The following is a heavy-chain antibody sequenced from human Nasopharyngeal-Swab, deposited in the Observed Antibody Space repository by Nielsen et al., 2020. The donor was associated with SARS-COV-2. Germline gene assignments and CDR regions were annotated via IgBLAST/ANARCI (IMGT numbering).Heavy chain of an antibody. V-gene: IGHV1-3*01. J-gene: IGHJ6*02. CDR3: ARQDGSPYYYYYGMDV. Sequence: ASVKVSCKASGYTFTSYAMHWVRQAPGQRLEWMGWINAGNGNTKYSQKFQGRVTITADESTSTAYMELSSLRSEDTAVYYCARQDGSPYYYYYGMDVWGQGTTVTVSS. D-gene: IGHD1-26*01. CDR1: GYTFTSYA. CDR2: INAGNGNT.